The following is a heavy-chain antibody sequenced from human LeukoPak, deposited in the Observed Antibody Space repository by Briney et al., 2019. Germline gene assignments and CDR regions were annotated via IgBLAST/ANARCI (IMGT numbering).Heavy chain of an antibody. CDR3: TRDFPIVGPTTPFDY. CDR1: GFTFSSYT. Sequence: GGSLRLSCAASGFTFSSYTMNWVRQAPGKGLEWVGFIRSKGQGGTTEYAASVKGRFTISRDDSKSIAYLQMNNLKTEDTAVYYCTRDFPIVGPTTPFDYWGQGTLVTVSS. D-gene: IGHD1-26*01. V-gene: IGHV3-49*04. J-gene: IGHJ4*02. CDR2: IRSKGQGGTT.